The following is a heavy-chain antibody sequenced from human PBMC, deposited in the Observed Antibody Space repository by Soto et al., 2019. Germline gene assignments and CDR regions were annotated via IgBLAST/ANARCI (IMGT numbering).Heavy chain of an antibody. J-gene: IGHJ6*03. D-gene: IGHD2-2*01. CDR1: GFIFSSSA. V-gene: IGHV3-30*18. CDR3: AKDRPVPTHHYFFCYMDV. CDR2: ISYDGSNK. Sequence: QVQLEESGGGVVQPGRSLRLSCAASGFIFSSSAMHWVRQAPGKGLEWVAVISYDGSNKYYAGSVKGRFTISRDNSKNTLYLQVNRLRAEDTAVYYCAKDRPVPTHHYFFCYMDVGGKGTAVTVSS.